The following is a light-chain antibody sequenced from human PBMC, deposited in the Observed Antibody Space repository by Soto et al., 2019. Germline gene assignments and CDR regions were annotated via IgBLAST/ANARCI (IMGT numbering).Light chain of an antibody. CDR2: EVN. CDR1: SSDVGGYYS. V-gene: IGLV2-8*01. CDR3: SSYAGSNNLV. J-gene: IGLJ2*01. Sequence: QSALTQPASASGSRGQSVTISCTGTSSDVGGYYSVSWYQQQPGKAPKLIIYEVNKRPSGVPDRFSASKSDNTASLTVSGLQAEDEADYYCSSYAGSNNLVFGGGTKLTVL.